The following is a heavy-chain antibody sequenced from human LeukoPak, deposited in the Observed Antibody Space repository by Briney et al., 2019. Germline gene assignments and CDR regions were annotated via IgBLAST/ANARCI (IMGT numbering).Heavy chain of an antibody. CDR1: GGSISSSNW. Sequence: SETLSLTCAVSGGSISSSNWWSWVRQPPGKGLEWIGEIYHSGSTYYNPSLKSRVTISVDKSKNQFSLKLSSVTAADTAVYYCARMDIVATKGAFDIWGQGTMVTVSS. CDR2: IYHSGST. J-gene: IGHJ3*02. V-gene: IGHV4-4*02. D-gene: IGHD5-12*01. CDR3: ARMDIVATKGAFDI.